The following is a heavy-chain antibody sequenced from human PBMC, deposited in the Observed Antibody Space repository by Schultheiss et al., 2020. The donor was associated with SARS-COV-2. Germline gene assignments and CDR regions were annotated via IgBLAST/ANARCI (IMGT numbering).Heavy chain of an antibody. CDR2: IYYSGST. D-gene: IGHD6-13*01. V-gene: IGHV4-59*12. CDR3: ARGKRGSSVLTWDYYYYYGMDV. Sequence: SQTLSLTCTVSGGSISPYYWTWIRQPPGKGLEWIGYIYYSGSTNYNPSLKSRVTISVDTSKNQFSLKLSSVTAADTAVYYCARGKRGSSVLTWDYYYYYGMDVWGQGTTVTVSS. CDR1: GGSISPYY. J-gene: IGHJ6*02.